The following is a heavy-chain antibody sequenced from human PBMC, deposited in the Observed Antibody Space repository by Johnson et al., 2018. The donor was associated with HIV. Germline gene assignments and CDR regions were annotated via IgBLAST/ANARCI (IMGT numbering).Heavy chain of an antibody. Sequence: VQLVESGGGLIQPGGSLRLSCAASGFTVSSNYMSWVRQAPGKGLEWVSVIYSGGKTYYADSVKGRFTISRDNSKNTLYLQMNSLRAGDTAVYYCARDLVGVVAAAGPVGDASDIWGQGTMVTVSS. CDR3: ARDLVGVVAAAGPVGDASDI. CDR1: GFTVSSNY. CDR2: IYSGGKT. D-gene: IGHD6-13*01. J-gene: IGHJ3*02. V-gene: IGHV3-53*01.